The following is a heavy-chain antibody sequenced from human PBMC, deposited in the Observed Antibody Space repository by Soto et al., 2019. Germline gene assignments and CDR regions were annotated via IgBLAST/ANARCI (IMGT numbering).Heavy chain of an antibody. J-gene: IGHJ3*01. CDR3: ARYHYFDSGTYACDF. V-gene: IGHV3-74*01. Sequence: GASLRLSCSASGFTFSTHWMHWVRQAPGKGLVWVSRINSGGSTTNYADSVKGRFTISRDNDKNTLYLQMSSLRAEDTAVYFCARYHYFDSGTYACDFWGQGTLVT. CDR2: INSGGSTT. D-gene: IGHD3-10*01. CDR1: GFTFSTHW.